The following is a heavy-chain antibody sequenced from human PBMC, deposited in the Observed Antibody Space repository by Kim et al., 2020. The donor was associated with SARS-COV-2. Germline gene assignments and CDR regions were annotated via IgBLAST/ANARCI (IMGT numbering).Heavy chain of an antibody. V-gene: IGHV1-2*02. Sequence: YAQKFQGRVTMTRDTSISTAYMELSRLRSDDTAVYYCAKNYGYYYYYMDVWGKGTTVTVSS. D-gene: IGHD1-7*01. J-gene: IGHJ6*03. CDR3: AKNYGYYYYYMDV.